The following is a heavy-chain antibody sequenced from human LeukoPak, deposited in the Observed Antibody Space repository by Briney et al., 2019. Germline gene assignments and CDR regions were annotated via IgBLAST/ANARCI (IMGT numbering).Heavy chain of an antibody. CDR2: FYSSGST. V-gene: IGHV4-39*01. J-gene: IGHJ4*02. Sequence: SETLSLTCTVSGGSISSSTYYWVWIRQSPGKGLERIGNFYSSGSTYYNPSLKSRVTIFVDTSKNQFSLNLASVTAADTAVYYCARQFDYCGQGTLVTVSS. CDR3: ARQFDY. CDR1: GGSISSSTYY.